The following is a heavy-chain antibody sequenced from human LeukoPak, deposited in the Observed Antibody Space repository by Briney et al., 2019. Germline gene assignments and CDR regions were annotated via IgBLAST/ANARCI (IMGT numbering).Heavy chain of an antibody. D-gene: IGHD3-3*01. CDR1: GYDFTNYR. Sequence: TRGESLKISCKGSGYDFTNYRIAWVRQMPGKGLEWMGIIFPTNSEVRYSPSFQGQVILSADKSIATAYLQWESLEASDTAMYYCARHPASYYGVGPDYWGQGIQVTVSS. V-gene: IGHV5-51*01. CDR3: ARHPASYYGVGPDY. CDR2: IFPTNSEV. J-gene: IGHJ4*02.